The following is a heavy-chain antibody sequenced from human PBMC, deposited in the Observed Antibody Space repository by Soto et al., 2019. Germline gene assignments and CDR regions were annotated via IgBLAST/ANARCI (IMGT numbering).Heavy chain of an antibody. CDR1: GLTLGTNF. Sequence: EVQLLESGGGLVQPGGSLGLSCAASGLTLGTNFMTWFPRAPGRGLEWVSAIVGIGGSTNYADPVKGRFTISRDNTKNTLYLQMNSLRVEDTAVYYCAKDRKGSYCSGGTCYSFDYWGQGTLVTVPS. V-gene: IGHV3-23*01. CDR3: AKDRKGSYCSGGTCYSFDY. CDR2: IVGIGGST. J-gene: IGHJ4*02. D-gene: IGHD2-15*01.